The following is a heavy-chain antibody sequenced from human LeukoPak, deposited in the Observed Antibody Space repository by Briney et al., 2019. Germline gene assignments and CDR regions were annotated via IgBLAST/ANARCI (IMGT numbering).Heavy chain of an antibody. D-gene: IGHD4-23*01. V-gene: IGHV3-30*18. CDR1: GVTFSSYG. CDR3: AKGGNSYYFDY. J-gene: IGHJ4*02. Sequence: GGSLRLSCAASGVTFSSYGMHWVRQAPGKGLEWGAVISYDGSNKYYAHSVKGRFTISRDNSKNTLYLQMNSLRAEDTAVYYCAKGGNSYYFDYWGQGTLVTVSS. CDR2: ISYDGSNK.